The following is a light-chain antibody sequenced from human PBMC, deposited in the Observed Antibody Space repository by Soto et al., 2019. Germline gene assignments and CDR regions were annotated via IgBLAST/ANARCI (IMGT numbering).Light chain of an antibody. CDR3: QQYEKWPPSIT. Sequence: EVVLTQSPDTLSLSVGERASLSCRASQSISSNFLAWYQRKPGQAPRLLIYSASTRATGVPDRFSGSGSGTHFTLTITRLEPEDFALYFCQQYEKWPPSITFGQGTRLEIK. J-gene: IGKJ5*01. CDR1: QSISSNF. CDR2: SAS. V-gene: IGKV3-20*01.